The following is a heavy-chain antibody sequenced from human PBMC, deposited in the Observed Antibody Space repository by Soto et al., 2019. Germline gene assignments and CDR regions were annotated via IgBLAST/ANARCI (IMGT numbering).Heavy chain of an antibody. D-gene: IGHD1-7*01. CDR2: SRDKGNSYST. Sequence: EVQLVESGGGLVQPGGSLRLSCAGSGFTFSDYYIDWVRQAPGKGLEWVGRSRDKGNSYSTDYAASVKGRFTISRDASKNSLVLQMNSLKTEDTALYYCTRCITGTTSSDDWGQGTLVTVSS. CDR3: TRCITGTTSSDD. V-gene: IGHV3-72*01. CDR1: GFTFSDYY. J-gene: IGHJ4*02.